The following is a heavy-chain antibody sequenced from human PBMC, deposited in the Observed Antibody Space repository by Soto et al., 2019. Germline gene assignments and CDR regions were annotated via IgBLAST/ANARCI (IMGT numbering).Heavy chain of an antibody. CDR3: VKSRGGANYDFFD. CDR2: IYHSGST. Sequence: LSLTCAVSGGSISSGGYSWSWIRQPPGKGLEWIGYIYHSGSTYYNPSLKSRVTISVDRSKNQFSLKLSSVTAADTAVYYCVKSRGGANYDFFDWGQGTQVTVSS. V-gene: IGHV4-30-2*01. J-gene: IGHJ4*02. D-gene: IGHD3-3*01. CDR1: GGSISSGGYS.